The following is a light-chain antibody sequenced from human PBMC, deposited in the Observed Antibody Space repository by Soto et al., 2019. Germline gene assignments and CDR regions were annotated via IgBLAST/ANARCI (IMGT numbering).Light chain of an antibody. CDR2: EVS. V-gene: IGLV2-8*01. CDR1: SSDVGGYNF. CDR3: SSYAGSNIVV. J-gene: IGLJ2*01. Sequence: QSALTQPPSASGSPGQSVTISCTGTSSDVGGYNFVSWYQQHPGTAPKLMIYEVSERPSGVPDRFSGSKSGNTASLTGSGLQAEDEADYYCSSYAGSNIVVFGGGTKLTVL.